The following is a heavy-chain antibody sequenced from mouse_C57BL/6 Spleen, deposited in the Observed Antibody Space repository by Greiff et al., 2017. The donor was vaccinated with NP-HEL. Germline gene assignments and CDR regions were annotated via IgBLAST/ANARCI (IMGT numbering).Heavy chain of an antibody. J-gene: IGHJ1*03. CDR2: ISSGSSTI. CDR3: ARYGSSYGWYFDV. Sequence: EVQVVESGGGLVKPGGSLKLSCAASGFTFSDYGMHWVRQAPEKGLEWVAYISSGSSTIYYADTVKGRFTISRDNAKNTLFLQMTSLRSEDTAMYYCARYGSSYGWYFDVWGTGTTVTVSS. V-gene: IGHV5-17*01. D-gene: IGHD1-1*01. CDR1: GFTFSDYG.